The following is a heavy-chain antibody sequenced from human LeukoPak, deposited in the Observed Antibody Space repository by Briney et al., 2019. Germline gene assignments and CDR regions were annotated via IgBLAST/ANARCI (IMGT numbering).Heavy chain of an antibody. CDR3: VQGWRDS. V-gene: IGHV3-48*03. Sequence: GSLRLSCAASGFTFSAYEMNWVRQAPGKGLEWVSYIGSSGSTVYYADSVKGRFTISRDNAKNSLYMQMESLRDEDTAIYYCVQGWRDSWGQGTLVIVSS. D-gene: IGHD2-15*01. CDR1: GFTFSAYE. J-gene: IGHJ4*02. CDR2: IGSSGSTV.